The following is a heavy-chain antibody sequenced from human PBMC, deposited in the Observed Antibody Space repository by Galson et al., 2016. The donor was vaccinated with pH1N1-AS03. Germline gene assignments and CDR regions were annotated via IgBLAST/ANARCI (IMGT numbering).Heavy chain of an antibody. CDR2: INAGNNYR. V-gene: IGHV3-11*06. Sequence: SLRLSCAASGFNFRGYYMSCIRQAPGKGLEWVSYINAGNNYREYADSVKGRFTVSRDNAKSSLYLRMNSLRAEDTAVYYCARLQRDTILTDSFFDYWGQGTLVTVSS. CDR3: ARLQRDTILTDSFFDY. J-gene: IGHJ4*02. CDR1: GFNFRGYY. D-gene: IGHD5-18*01.